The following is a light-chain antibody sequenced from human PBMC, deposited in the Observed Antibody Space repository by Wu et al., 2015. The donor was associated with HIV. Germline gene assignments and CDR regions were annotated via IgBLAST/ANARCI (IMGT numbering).Light chain of an antibody. CDR2: GAS. Sequence: EIVMTQSPATLSMSPGERATLSCRASQSVGSNLAWYLQKPGQAPRLLIHGASTRAPDIPARFSGSGSGTEFTLTIDSLQSEDFALYYCQQYNDWPPITFGQGTRLDIK. J-gene: IGKJ5*01. CDR1: QSVGSN. CDR3: QQYNDWPPIT. V-gene: IGKV3-15*01.